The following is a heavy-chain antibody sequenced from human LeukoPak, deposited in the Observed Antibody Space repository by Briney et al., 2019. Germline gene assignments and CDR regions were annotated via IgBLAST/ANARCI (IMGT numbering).Heavy chain of an antibody. Sequence: PSQTLSLTCTVSGGSISTGGYYWTWIRQHPGKGLEWIGYIYNSGTTYYNPSLESRVTISGDTSKNQFSLKLNSVTAVDTAVYYCARTAGWSYGFDYWGQGTLVTVSS. CDR1: GGSISTGGYY. CDR2: IYNSGTT. J-gene: IGHJ4*02. D-gene: IGHD5-18*01. CDR3: ARTAGWSYGFDY. V-gene: IGHV4-31*03.